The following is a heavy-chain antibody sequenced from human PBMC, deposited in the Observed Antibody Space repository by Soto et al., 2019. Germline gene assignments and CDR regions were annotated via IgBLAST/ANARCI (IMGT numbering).Heavy chain of an antibody. CDR2: VENSGST. D-gene: IGHD2-21*01. CDR3: ARERGDSHWIDP. CDR1: GGSVSSESYY. Sequence: SETLSLTCSVSGGSVSSESYYWSWIRQTPGNGLGWIGNVENSGSTKYNPSLKSRVTISVDTSKNQFSLKLSSVTGADTAVYYCARERGDSHWIDPWGQGTLVTVSS. J-gene: IGHJ5*02. V-gene: IGHV4-61*01.